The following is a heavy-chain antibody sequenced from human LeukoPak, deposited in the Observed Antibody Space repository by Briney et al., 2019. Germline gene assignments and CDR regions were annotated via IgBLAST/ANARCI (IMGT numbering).Heavy chain of an antibody. J-gene: IGHJ3*01. V-gene: IGHV3-30*04. CDR2: VWYGGRTK. Sequence: GTSLRLSCAASGFTLSTYAMHWVRQPPGKGLEWVATVWYGGRTKEYTDSVKGRFTISRDGGKNSLYLQMNSLRPEDTALYSCARAFCGSPTCKGRDQFDVCGQGTMVTGSS. D-gene: IGHD2-2*01. CDR3: ARAFCGSPTCKGRDQFDV. CDR1: GFTLSTYA.